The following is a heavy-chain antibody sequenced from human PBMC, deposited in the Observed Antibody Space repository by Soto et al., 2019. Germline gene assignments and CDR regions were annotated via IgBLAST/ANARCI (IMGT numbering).Heavy chain of an antibody. D-gene: IGHD2-2*01. J-gene: IGHJ4*02. Sequence: QVQLVESGGGVVQPGRSLRHSCAASGFTFSSYGMHWVRQAPGKGLEWVAVISYDGSNKYYADSVKGRFTISRDNSKNTLYLQMNSLRAEDTAVYYCAKSHCSSTSCNPKAWGQGTLVTVSS. V-gene: IGHV3-30*18. CDR3: AKSHCSSTSCNPKA. CDR2: ISYDGSNK. CDR1: GFTFSSYG.